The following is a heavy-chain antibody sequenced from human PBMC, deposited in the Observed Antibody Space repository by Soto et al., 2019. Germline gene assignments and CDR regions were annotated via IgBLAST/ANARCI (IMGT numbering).Heavy chain of an antibody. D-gene: IGHD5-12*01. CDR2: IQWSSGSL. CDR3: VKVVRKPGPIKGCGYFLDQ. V-gene: IGHV3-9*01. J-gene: IGHJ4*02. CDR1: GFTFDDHV. Sequence: EVRLVESGGGLVQPGRPLRLSCIASGFTFDDHVMHWVRRAPGKGLEWVSGIQWSSGSLDYANSVKGRFTISRDNAKKSLYLQTNSLRREDTALYYCVKVVRKPGPIKGCGYFLDQLGQGTQVSVS.